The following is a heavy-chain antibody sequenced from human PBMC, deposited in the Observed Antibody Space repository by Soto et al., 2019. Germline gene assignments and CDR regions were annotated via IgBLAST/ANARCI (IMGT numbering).Heavy chain of an antibody. Sequence: QVQLVQSGAEMKKPGASVKVSCKASGYTFTSYGISWVRQAPGQGLEWMGWISAYNGNTNYAQKLQGRVTMTTDTAPGPAYMERRSLRTDDKAVYYGAREPPRRIVGVTGGYWGQGTLVTVSS. V-gene: IGHV1-18*01. D-gene: IGHD1-26*01. CDR2: ISAYNGNT. CDR3: AREPPRRIVGVTGGY. J-gene: IGHJ4*02. CDR1: GYTFTSYG.